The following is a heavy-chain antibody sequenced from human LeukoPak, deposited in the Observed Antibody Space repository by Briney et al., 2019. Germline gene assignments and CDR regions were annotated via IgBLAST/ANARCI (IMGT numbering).Heavy chain of an antibody. J-gene: IGHJ5*02. CDR2: FHYSGST. CDR1: GCSIRCYY. CDR3: AKITPGDHARERFNWFDP. D-gene: IGHD4-17*01. Sequence: SETLFPTCSFSGCSIRCYYWRWVRRPPGGGVGWVGCFHYSGSTNYNPSFKSGVTISVDTSKNQFSLKLRSVTAADTAVYYCAKITPGDHARERFNWFDPWGQGTLVTVSS. V-gene: IGHV4-59*01.